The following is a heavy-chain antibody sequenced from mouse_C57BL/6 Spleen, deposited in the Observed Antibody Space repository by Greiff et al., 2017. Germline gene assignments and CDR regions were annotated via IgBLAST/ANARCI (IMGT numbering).Heavy chain of an antibody. Sequence: QVQLQQSGAELVKPGASVKMSCKASGYTFTSYWITWVKQRPGQGLEWIGDIYPGSGSTNYNEKFKSKATLTVDTSSSTAYMQLSSLTSEDSAVYYCARMNYGSSFEGFAYWGQGTLVTVSA. CDR1: GYTFTSYW. D-gene: IGHD1-1*01. J-gene: IGHJ3*01. CDR3: ARMNYGSSFEGFAY. CDR2: IYPGSGST. V-gene: IGHV1-55*01.